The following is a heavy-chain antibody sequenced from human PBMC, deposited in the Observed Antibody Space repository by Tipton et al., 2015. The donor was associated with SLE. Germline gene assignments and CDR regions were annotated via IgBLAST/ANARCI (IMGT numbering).Heavy chain of an antibody. CDR2: IYYSGST. Sequence: TLSLTCTVSGGSISSSSYYWGWIRQPPGKGLEWIGSIYYSGSTYYNPSLKSRVTISVDTSKNQSSLKLSSVTAADTAVYYCARDTPPRYFDYWGQGTLVTVSS. CDR3: ARDTPPRYFDY. CDR1: GGSISSSSYY. V-gene: IGHV4-39*07. J-gene: IGHJ4*02.